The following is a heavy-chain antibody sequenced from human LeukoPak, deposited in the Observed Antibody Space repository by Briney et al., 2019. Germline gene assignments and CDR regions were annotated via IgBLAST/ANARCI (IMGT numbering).Heavy chain of an antibody. CDR3: AKVVGTGTTPTDY. Sequence: QPGGSLTLFRGPSGLTVNKYAMTWVRQPPGKGRVWVEVISGSGDNTDYAGSVKGRFTISRDNSKNTLSLQMNSLRGEETAVYYCAKVVGTGTTPTDYWGQGTLVTVSS. CDR1: GLTVNKYA. CDR2: ISGSGDNT. D-gene: IGHD1-1*01. V-gene: IGHV3-23*01. J-gene: IGHJ4*02.